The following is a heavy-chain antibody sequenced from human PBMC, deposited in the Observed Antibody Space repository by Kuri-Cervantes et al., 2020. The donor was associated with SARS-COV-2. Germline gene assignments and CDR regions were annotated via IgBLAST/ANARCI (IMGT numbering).Heavy chain of an antibody. CDR2: ISYDGSNK. CDR3: AKDRSGYYQY. CDR1: GFTFSSYA. D-gene: IGHD3-22*01. J-gene: IGHJ4*02. Sequence: GESLKISCVASGFTFSSYAMHWVRQAPGKGLEWVAVISYDGSNKYYADSVKGRFTISRDNSKNTLYLQMNSLRAEDTAVYYCAKDRSGYYQYWGQGTLVIVSS. V-gene: IGHV3-30*04.